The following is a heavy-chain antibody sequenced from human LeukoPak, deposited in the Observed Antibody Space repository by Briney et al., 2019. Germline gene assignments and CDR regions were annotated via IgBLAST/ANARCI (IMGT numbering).Heavy chain of an antibody. CDR1: GYTFTGYY. J-gene: IGHJ4*02. Sequence: ASVKVSCKASGYTFTGYYMHWVRQAPGQGLEWMGRINPNGGGTNYAQKFQGRVTMTRDTSISTAYMELSRLRSDDTAVYYCAALRARVAGSFDYWGQGTLVTVSS. CDR3: AALRARVAGSFDY. CDR2: INPNGGGT. V-gene: IGHV1-2*06. D-gene: IGHD6-19*01.